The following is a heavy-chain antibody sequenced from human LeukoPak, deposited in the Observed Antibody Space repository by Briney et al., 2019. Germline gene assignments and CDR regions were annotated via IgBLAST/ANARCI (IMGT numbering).Heavy chain of an antibody. CDR3: ATHLAPGIVGATSYYYGMDV. Sequence: ASVKVSCKVSGYTLTELSMHWVRQAPGKGLEWMGGFDPEDGETIYAQKFQGRVTMTEDTSTDTAYMELSSLRSEDTAVYYCATHLAPGIVGATSYYYGMDVWGQGTTVTVSS. V-gene: IGHV1-24*01. J-gene: IGHJ6*02. CDR1: GYTLTELS. CDR2: FDPEDGET. D-gene: IGHD1-26*01.